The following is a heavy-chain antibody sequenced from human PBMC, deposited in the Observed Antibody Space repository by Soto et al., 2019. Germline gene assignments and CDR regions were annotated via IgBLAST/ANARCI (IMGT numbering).Heavy chain of an antibody. CDR2: IIPMFGTA. J-gene: IGHJ4*02. CDR1: GGTFSTYA. CDR3: ASGIQMWLRRINNGYSG. Sequence: QVQLVQSGAEVKKPESSVKVSCKAPGGTFSTYAISWVRQAPGQGLEWMGGIIPMFGTANYAQRFQDRVTITADESTNTVDMELSSLRSEDTAVYFCASGIQMWLRRINNGYSGWGQGNLLTGSS. D-gene: IGHD5-12*01. V-gene: IGHV1-69*12.